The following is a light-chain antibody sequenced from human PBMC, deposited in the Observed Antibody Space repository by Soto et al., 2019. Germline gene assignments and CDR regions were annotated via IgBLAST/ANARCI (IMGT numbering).Light chain of an antibody. CDR3: QVWDSSSEHFV. Sequence: SYELTQPPSVSVAPGQTARVTCGGNKIGTKSVHWYQQKPGQAPVLVVYDDSDRPSGIPGRFSGSNSGNTATLTISRVEAGDEADYYCQVWDSSSEHFVFGSGTKLTVL. CDR2: DDS. J-gene: IGLJ1*01. CDR1: KIGTKS. V-gene: IGLV3-21*02.